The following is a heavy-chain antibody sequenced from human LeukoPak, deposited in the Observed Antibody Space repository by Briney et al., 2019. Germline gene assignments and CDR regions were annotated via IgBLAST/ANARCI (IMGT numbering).Heavy chain of an antibody. CDR2: IYYSGST. CDR1: GVSISSSSYY. V-gene: IGHV4-39*01. D-gene: IGHD5-12*01. CDR3: ARHGGYSGYGGRRGSYSHSGSSWFDP. J-gene: IGHJ5*02. Sequence: SETLSLTCTVSGVSISSSSYYWGWIRQPPGKGLEWIGSIYYSGSTNYNPSLKSRVTISVDTSKNQFSLKLSSVTAADTAVYYCARHGGYSGYGGRRGSYSHSGSSWFDPWGQGTLVTVTS.